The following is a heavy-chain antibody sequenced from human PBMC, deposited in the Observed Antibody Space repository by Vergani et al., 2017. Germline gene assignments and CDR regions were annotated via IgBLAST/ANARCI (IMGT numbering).Heavy chain of an antibody. J-gene: IGHJ4*02. CDR2: IKYDVSNK. D-gene: IGHD1-26*01. Sequence: QVQLVASGGGVVQPGGSLRLSCAASGFTFSGYGMHWVRQAPGKGLEWVAFIKYDVSNKYYADSVKGRFTISRDNSKNTLYLQMNSLRPEDTALYHCASSGSYGEDYFVYWGQGTLFIVSS. V-gene: IGHV3-30*02. CDR3: ASSGSYGEDYFVY. CDR1: GFTFSGYG.